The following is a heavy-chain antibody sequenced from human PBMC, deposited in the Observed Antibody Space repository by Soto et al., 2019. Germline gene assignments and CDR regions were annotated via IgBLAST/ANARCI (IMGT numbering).Heavy chain of an antibody. CDR2: IYPGDSLT. J-gene: IGHJ6*02. V-gene: IGHV5-51*01. CDR3: TRRAGATGLEYYGMDV. CDR1: GYTFSTFW. Sequence: PGESLKISCQASGYTFSTFWISWVRQMPGKGLEWMGIIYPGDSLTTYHSPSFQGQVIISSDKSLSTAYPQWNSLKASDSAMYYCTRRAGATGLEYYGMDVWGQGTAVTVSS. D-gene: IGHD1-1*01.